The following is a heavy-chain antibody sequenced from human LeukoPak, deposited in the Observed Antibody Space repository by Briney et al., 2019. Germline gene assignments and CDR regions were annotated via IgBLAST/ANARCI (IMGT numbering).Heavy chain of an antibody. D-gene: IGHD3-10*01. CDR1: GFTFSSYS. Sequence: PGGSLRLSCAVSGFTFSSYSLNWVRQAPGKGLEWVSSISSSSNYIYYTDSVKGRFTISRDNAKNSLYLQMNSLRAEDTAVYYCATAPYGSGNYGAAFTPDWGQGTLVTVSS. J-gene: IGHJ4*02. CDR2: ISSSSNYI. CDR3: ATAPYGSGNYGAAFTPD. V-gene: IGHV3-21*01.